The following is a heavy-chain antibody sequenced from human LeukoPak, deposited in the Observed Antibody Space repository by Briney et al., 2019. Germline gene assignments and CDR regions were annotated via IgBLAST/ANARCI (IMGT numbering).Heavy chain of an antibody. CDR3: AKGNSGSYYSAKDY. V-gene: IGHV3-23*01. J-gene: IGHJ4*02. CDR2: ITGSGDST. D-gene: IGHD1-26*01. Sequence: PGGSLGLSCAASGFTFSSYAMSWVRQAPGKGLEWVSSITGSGDSTYYADSVKGRFTISRDNSKNTLYLQMNSLGVGDTAVYYCAKGNSGSYYSAKDYWGQGTLVTVSS. CDR1: GFTFSSYA.